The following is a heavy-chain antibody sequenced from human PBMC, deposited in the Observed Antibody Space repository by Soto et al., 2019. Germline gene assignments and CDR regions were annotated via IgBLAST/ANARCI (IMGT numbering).Heavy chain of an antibody. D-gene: IGHD2-8*01. Sequence: QVQLLQSGAELREPGSSVRVSCTPSGGTFVNSAFAWVRQAPGGKIEWMGGIIPILGSTKYAEKFLGRLTIRADDSSRTAYLELSSLTFDDTAVYFCAKKNPHGDSNKAWLDPWGQGTLVTVST. V-gene: IGHV1-69*01. J-gene: IGHJ5*02. CDR1: GGTFVNSA. CDR2: IIPILGST. CDR3: AKKNPHGDSNKAWLDP.